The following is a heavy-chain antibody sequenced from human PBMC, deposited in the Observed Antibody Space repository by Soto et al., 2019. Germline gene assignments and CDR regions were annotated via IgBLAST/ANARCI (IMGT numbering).Heavy chain of an antibody. CDR2: TKPDETET. V-gene: IGHV3-7*02. Sequence: EVQLVESGGGLVQPGWTLRLSCTTSGLAFSTYWMAWVRQAPGKGLEWVGNTKPDETETSYADSVEGRCTISRDNAKSSLYLQMTSLRFVDTAVYYCAAIGDLTFHYWGQGTPFTGSS. CDR1: GLAFSTYW. D-gene: IGHD3-10*01. CDR3: AAIGDLTFHY. J-gene: IGHJ4*02.